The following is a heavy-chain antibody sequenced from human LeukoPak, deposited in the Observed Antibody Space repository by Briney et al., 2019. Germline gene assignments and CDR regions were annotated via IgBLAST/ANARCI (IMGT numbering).Heavy chain of an antibody. CDR2: INPSSGGT. V-gene: IGHV1-2*02. J-gene: IGHJ4*02. CDR3: ATDEGTYYDSSGFGY. CDR1: VYTFTAYF. D-gene: IGHD3-22*01. Sequence: ASVKVSSEASVYTFTAYFMYWGRQAPGQGGERMGWINPSSGGTNYAQKFQGRVTMTRETSISTAYMELSRLRSDDTAVYYCATDEGTYYDSSGFGYWGQGTLVTVSS.